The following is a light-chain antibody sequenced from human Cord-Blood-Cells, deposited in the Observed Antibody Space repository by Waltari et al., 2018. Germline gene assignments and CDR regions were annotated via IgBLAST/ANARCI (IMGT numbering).Light chain of an antibody. CDR3: QQYGSSPT. V-gene: IGKV3-20*01. J-gene: IGKJ1*01. CDR2: GAS. Sequence: ENVLKQSAGSLSSSPGASGTLSCRASQSVSSSYLAWYQQKPGQAPRLLIYGASSRATGIPDRFSGSGSGTDFTLTISRLEPEDFAVYYCQQYGSSPTFGQGTKVEIK. CDR1: QSVSSSY.